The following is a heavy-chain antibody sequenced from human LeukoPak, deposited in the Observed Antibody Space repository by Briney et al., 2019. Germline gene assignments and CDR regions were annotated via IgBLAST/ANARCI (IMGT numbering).Heavy chain of an antibody. D-gene: IGHD3-3*01. J-gene: IGHJ5*02. CDR1: GFTFSSYA. Sequence: PGGSLRLSCAASGFTFSSYAMSWVRQAPGKGLEWVSAISGSGGSTYYADSVKGRFTISRDNSKNTLYLQMNSLRAEDTAVYYCARDLFAYDFWSGYFRPSNWFDPWGQGTLVTVSS. CDR2: ISGSGGST. CDR3: ARDLFAYDFWSGYFRPSNWFDP. V-gene: IGHV3-23*01.